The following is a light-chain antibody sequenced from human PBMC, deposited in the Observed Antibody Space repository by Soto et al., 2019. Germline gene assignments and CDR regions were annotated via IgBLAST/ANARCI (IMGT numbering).Light chain of an antibody. V-gene: IGKV3-20*01. CDR1: QSVNSRF. J-gene: IGKJ3*01. CDR2: GVS. Sequence: EIVLTQSPGTLSLSPGERATLSCRASQSVNSRFLAWYQQKPGQAPSLLIYGVSSRATGIPDRFSGSGSGTDFTLIISSLEPEDFGVSYCQHYDGPPFTFGPGTKVDIK. CDR3: QHYDGPPFT.